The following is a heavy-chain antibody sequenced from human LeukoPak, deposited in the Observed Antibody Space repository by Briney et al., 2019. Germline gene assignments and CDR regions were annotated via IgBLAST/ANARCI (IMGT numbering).Heavy chain of an antibody. D-gene: IGHD2-8*01. Sequence: GSVKVSCKASGYTFTSYGISWVRQAPGQGLEWMGWMNPNSGNTGYAQKFQGRVTMTRNTSISTAYMELSSLRSEDTAVYYCAKEKKYFTNVVCLFDYGGRETLATVPS. V-gene: IGHV1-8*02. CDR1: GYTFTSYG. CDR2: MNPNSGNT. CDR3: AKEKKYFTNVVCLFDY. J-gene: IGHJ4*02.